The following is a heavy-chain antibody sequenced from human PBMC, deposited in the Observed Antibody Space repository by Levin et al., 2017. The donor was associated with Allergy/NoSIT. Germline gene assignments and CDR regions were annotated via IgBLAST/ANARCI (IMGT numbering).Heavy chain of an antibody. V-gene: IGHV4-59*08. D-gene: IGHD1-1*01. CDR2: VHYSGTT. CDR3: ARHRHWNDNRFNWFDP. Sequence: SETLSLTCTVSGGSISTYYWSWIRQPPGKGLEWIAYVHYSGTTNYNPSLKSRVTISVDTSENQFSLKLSSVTAADTALYYCARHRHWNDNRFNWFDPWGQGTLVTVSS. CDR1: GGSISTYY. J-gene: IGHJ5*02.